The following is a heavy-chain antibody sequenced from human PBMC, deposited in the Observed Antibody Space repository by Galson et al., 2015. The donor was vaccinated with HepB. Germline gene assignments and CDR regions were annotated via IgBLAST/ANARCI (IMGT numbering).Heavy chain of an antibody. CDR2: FDPEDGET. V-gene: IGHV1-24*01. CDR1: GYTLTELS. D-gene: IGHD2-2*01. Sequence: SVKVSCKVSGYTLTELSMHWVRQAPGKGLEWMGGFDPEDGETIYAQKFQGRVTMTEDTSTDTAYMELSSLRSEDTAVYYCATGGVPAAIFHYYYYYMDVWGKGTTVTVSS. J-gene: IGHJ6*03. CDR3: ATGGVPAAIFHYYYYYMDV.